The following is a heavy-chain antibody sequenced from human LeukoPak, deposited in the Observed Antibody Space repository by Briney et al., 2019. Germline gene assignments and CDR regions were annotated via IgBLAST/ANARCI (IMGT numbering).Heavy chain of an antibody. CDR1: GFTLSNYW. CDR2: INTDGSST. J-gene: IGHJ4*02. V-gene: IGHV3-74*01. CDR3: AKEDENSSGYYLDY. D-gene: IGHD3-22*01. Sequence: GSLRLSCSASGFTLSNYWMHWVRQAPGKGLVWVSRINTDGSSTNYADSVKGRFTVSRDNAKNTLYLQMNSLRAEDTAVYYCAKEDENSSGYYLDYWGQGTLVTVSS.